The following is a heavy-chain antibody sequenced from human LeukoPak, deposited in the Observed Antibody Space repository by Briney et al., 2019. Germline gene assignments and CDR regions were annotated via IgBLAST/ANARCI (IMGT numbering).Heavy chain of an antibody. CDR3: AKEAADIVVVPAAMMDS. Sequence: GGSLRLSCAASGFTFDDYAMHWVRQAPGKGLEWVSGISWYSGSIRYADSVKGRFTISRDNAKNSLYLQMNSLRAEDTAVYYCAKEAADIVVVPAAMMDSWGQGTLVTVSS. CDR2: ISWYSGSI. D-gene: IGHD2-2*01. CDR1: GFTFDDYA. V-gene: IGHV3-9*01. J-gene: IGHJ5*01.